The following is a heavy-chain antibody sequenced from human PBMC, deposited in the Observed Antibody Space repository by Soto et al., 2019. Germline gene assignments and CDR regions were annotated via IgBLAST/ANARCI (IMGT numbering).Heavy chain of an antibody. CDR3: ARVTFTPNWFDS. Sequence: SETLSLTCAVSGDSISSPDYYWSWIRPAPGKGLEVVGNVYYRGSIYYTPSFESRLSISIDTSKNQFSLRLTSVTAADAAVYFCARVTFTPNWFDSWGQGILVTVSS. D-gene: IGHD3-16*01. CDR2: VYYRGSI. V-gene: IGHV4-30-4*01. CDR1: GDSISSPDYY. J-gene: IGHJ5*01.